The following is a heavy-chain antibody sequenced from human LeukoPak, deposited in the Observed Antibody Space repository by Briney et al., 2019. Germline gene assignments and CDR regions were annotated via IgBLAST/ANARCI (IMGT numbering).Heavy chain of an antibody. J-gene: IGHJ6*02. CDR2: IYYSGST. Sequence: PSQTLSLTCTVSGGPISSGDYYWSWIRQPPGKGLEWIGYIYYSGSTYYNPSLKSRVTISVDTSKNQFSLKLSSVTAADTAVYYCARDIVVVPAAIGYGMDVWGQGTTVTVSS. CDR1: GGPISSGDYY. CDR3: ARDIVVVPAAIGYGMDV. V-gene: IGHV4-30-4*01. D-gene: IGHD2-2*01.